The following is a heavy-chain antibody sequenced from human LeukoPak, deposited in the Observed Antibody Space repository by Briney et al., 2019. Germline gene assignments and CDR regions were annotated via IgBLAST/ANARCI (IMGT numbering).Heavy chain of an antibody. CDR2: ISGSGGST. CDR1: GFTFSSYA. Sequence: GGSLRLSCAASGFTFSSYAMSWVRQAPRKGLEWVSVISGSGGSTYYADSVKGRFTISRDNSKNTLYLQMNSLRAEDTAVYYCAKTSYYDFWSGRPHYYYYGMDVWGQGTTVTVSS. J-gene: IGHJ6*02. CDR3: AKTSYYDFWSGRPHYYYYGMDV. V-gene: IGHV3-23*01. D-gene: IGHD3-3*01.